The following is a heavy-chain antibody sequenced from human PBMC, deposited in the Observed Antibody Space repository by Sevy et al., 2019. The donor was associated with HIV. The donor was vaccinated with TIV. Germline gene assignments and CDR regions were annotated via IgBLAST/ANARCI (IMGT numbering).Heavy chain of an antibody. CDR3: ARGVASSGAYKFDY. CDR1: GGSVGNDDYY. V-gene: IGHV4-30-4*01. D-gene: IGHD6-13*01. Sequence: SETLSLTCTVSGGSVGNDDYYWSWIRQPPGKGLEWIGYIFYSGSTYYHPSLKSRGSISVDTSKNHFSLRLRSVTAADTAVYYCARGVASSGAYKFDYWGPGTLVTVSS. CDR2: IFYSGST. J-gene: IGHJ4*02.